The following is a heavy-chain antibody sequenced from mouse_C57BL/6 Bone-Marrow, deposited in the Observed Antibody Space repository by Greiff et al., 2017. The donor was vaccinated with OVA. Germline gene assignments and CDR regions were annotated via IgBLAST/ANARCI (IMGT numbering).Heavy chain of an antibody. CDR2: IYPRDGST. CDR3: ERRGYYGSSTGFAY. V-gene: IGHV1-78*01. D-gene: IGHD1-1*01. J-gene: IGHJ3*01. CDR1: GYTFTDHT. Sequence: QVQLQQSDAELVKPGASVKLSCKVSGYTFTDHTIHWMKQRPEQGLEWIGYIYPRDGSTKSNEKFKGKATLTADKSSSTAYMQLNSLTSEDSAVYFCERRGYYGSSTGFAYWGQGTLVTVSA.